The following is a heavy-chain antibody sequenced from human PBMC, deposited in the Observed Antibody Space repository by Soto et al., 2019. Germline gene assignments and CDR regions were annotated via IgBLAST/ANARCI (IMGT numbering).Heavy chain of an antibody. CDR2: IWYDGSNK. J-gene: IGHJ3*02. CDR1: GFTFSSYG. V-gene: IGHV3-33*01. D-gene: IGHD3-10*01. Sequence: QVQLVESGGGVVQPGRSLRPSCAASGFTFSSYGMHWVRQAPGKGLEWVAVIWYDGSNKYYADSVKGRFTISRDNSKNTLYLQMNSLRAEDTAVYYCAREWFAFDIWGQGTMVTVSS. CDR3: AREWFAFDI.